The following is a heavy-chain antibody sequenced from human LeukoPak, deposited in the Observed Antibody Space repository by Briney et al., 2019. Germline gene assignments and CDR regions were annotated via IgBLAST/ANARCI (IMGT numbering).Heavy chain of an antibody. J-gene: IGHJ4*02. CDR1: GFTFSSYW. Sequence: GGSLRLSCVASGFTFSSYWMYWVRQAPGKGLVWVSHINSDGSSTTYAESVKGRYTISRDNAKNTLYLQMNSLRAEDTAVYYCAFGYRSGPYHFDYWGQGTLVTVSS. CDR2: INSDGSST. D-gene: IGHD6-19*01. CDR3: AFGYRSGPYHFDY. V-gene: IGHV3-74*01.